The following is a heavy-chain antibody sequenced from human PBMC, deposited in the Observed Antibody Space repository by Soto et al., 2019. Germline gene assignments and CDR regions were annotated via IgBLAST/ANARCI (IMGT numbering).Heavy chain of an antibody. V-gene: IGHV4-59*01. CDR2: IYYSGST. CDR3: ARRYGGNFDY. Sequence: SETLSLTCTVSGGSIISYYWSWIRQPPGKGLEWIGYIYYSGSTNYNPSLKSRVTISVDTSKNQFSLKLTSVTAADTAVYYCARRYGGNFDYWGQGTLVTVSS. D-gene: IGHD1-26*01. CDR1: GGSIISYY. J-gene: IGHJ4*02.